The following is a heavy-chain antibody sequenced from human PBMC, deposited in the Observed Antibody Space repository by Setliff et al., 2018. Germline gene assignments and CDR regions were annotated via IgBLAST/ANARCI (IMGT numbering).Heavy chain of an antibody. V-gene: IGHV3-74*03. D-gene: IGHD4-17*01. CDR1: GFTFDDYG. CDR2: INYDGKIT. J-gene: IGHJ3*01. Sequence: GGSLRLSCAASGFTFDDYGMHWVRQVPGKGPQWICRINYDGKITTYADSVKGRFTISRDSGKNTLYLQMDDLSVEDTAMYYCVRDFYDSGNDAFDLWGQGTLVTVSS. CDR3: VRDFYDSGNDAFDL.